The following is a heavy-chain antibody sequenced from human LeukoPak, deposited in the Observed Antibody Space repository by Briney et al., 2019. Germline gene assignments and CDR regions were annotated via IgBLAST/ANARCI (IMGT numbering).Heavy chain of an antibody. CDR3: ARRCVDTSCPFDY. D-gene: IGHD2-2*01. CDR1: GGSISSYY. Sequence: PSETLSLTCTVSGGSISSYYWSWIRQPPGKGPEWIGYIYYSGSTNYNPSLKSRVTISVDTSKNQFSLKLSSVTAADTAVYYCARRCVDTSCPFDYWGQGTLVTVSS. CDR2: IYYSGST. V-gene: IGHV4-59*08. J-gene: IGHJ4*02.